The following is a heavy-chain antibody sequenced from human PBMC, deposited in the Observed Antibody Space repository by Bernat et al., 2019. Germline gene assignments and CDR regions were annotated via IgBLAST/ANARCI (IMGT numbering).Heavy chain of an antibody. CDR3: ARVAAAAGTKYYYYYGMDV. CDR1: GFTFSSYA. Sequence: QVQLVESGGGVVQPGRSLRLSCAASGFTFSSYAMHWVRQAPGKGLAWVAVISYDGSNKNDADSVKGRFTISRDNSKNTLYLQMNSLRAEDTAVYYCARVAAAAGTKYYYYYGMDVWGQGTTVTVSS. CDR2: ISYDGSNK. D-gene: IGHD6-13*01. V-gene: IGHV3-30-3*01. J-gene: IGHJ6*02.